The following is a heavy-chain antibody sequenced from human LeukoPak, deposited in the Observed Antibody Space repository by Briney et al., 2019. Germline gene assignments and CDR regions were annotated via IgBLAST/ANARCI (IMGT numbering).Heavy chain of an antibody. CDR2: IYPGDSDT. D-gene: IGHD2-2*02. CDR1: GYSFTSYW. J-gene: IGHJ5*02. Sequence: GESLKISCKGSGYSFTSYWIGWVRQMPGKGLEWMGIIYPGDSDTRYSPSFQGQVTISADKSISTAYLQWSSLKASDTAMYYCARLSWVVPAAIHPTADWFDPWGQGTLVTVPS. CDR3: ARLSWVVPAAIHPTADWFDP. V-gene: IGHV5-51*01.